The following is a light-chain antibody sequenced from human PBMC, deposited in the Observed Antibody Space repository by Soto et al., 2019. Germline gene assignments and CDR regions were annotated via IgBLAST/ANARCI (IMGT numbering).Light chain of an antibody. CDR2: DAS. V-gene: IGKV1-5*01. J-gene: IGKJ1*01. Sequence: DIQMTQSPSSLSASVGDRVTITCRASQSISSYLNWYQQKPGKAPKLLMSDASSLERGVPSRFSGSGSGTELTLTISRLQPDDFATYYCQKYDTYSRTCGQGTKVDIK. CDR3: QKYDTYSRT. CDR1: QSISSY.